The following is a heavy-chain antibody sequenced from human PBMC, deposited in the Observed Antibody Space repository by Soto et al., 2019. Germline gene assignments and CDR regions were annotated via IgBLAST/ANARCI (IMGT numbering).Heavy chain of an antibody. J-gene: IGHJ6*02. V-gene: IGHV4-34*01. CDR3: AGRRKYYHGMDV. D-gene: IGHD1-26*01. CDR1: GGSFSDLC. CDR2: INHSGST. Sequence: PSETLSLTCAVYGGSFSDLCWSWIRQPPGKGLEWIGEINHSGSTNYNPSLKSRVTISVDTSKNQFSLKLTSVTAADTALYYCAGRRKYYHGMDVWGQWTTVTVSS.